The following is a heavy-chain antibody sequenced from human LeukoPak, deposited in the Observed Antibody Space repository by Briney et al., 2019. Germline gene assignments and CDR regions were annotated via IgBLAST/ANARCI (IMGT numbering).Heavy chain of an antibody. V-gene: IGHV4-59*01. Sequence: SETLSLTCTVSGGSISSYYWSWIRQAPGKGLEWIGYIYYSGSTNYNPSLKSRVTVSVDTSKNQFSLKVRSVTAADTAVYYCARYCSGGNCYSPTSYFDSWGQGTLVTASS. J-gene: IGHJ4*02. CDR3: ARYCSGGNCYSPTSYFDS. D-gene: IGHD2-15*01. CDR1: GGSISSYY. CDR2: IYYSGST.